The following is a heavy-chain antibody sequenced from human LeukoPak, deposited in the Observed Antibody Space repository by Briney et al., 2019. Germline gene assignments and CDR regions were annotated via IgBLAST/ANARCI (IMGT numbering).Heavy chain of an antibody. Sequence: GGSLRLSCAASGFTFSSFAMTWVRQAPGKGLEWVSSISGSGGSTYYADSVQGRFTIPRDNSKNTLYLQMNSLRAEDTAVYYCAKYLGSGTSFDDWGQGTLVTVSS. V-gene: IGHV3-23*01. CDR1: GFTFSSFA. J-gene: IGHJ4*02. D-gene: IGHD3-10*01. CDR2: ISGSGGST. CDR3: AKYLGSGTSFDD.